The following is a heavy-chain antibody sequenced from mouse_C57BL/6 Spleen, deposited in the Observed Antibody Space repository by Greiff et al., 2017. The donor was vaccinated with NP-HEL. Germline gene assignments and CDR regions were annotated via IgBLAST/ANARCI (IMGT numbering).Heavy chain of an antibody. CDR1: GYTFTSYW. J-gene: IGHJ4*01. CDR2: IDPNSGGT. CDR3: ARRLGQGYALDY. V-gene: IGHV1-72*01. D-gene: IGHD4-1*01. Sequence: QQSCKASGYTFTSYWMHWVKQRPGRGLEWIGRIDPNSGGTKYNEKFKSKATLTVDKPSSTAYMQLSSLTSEDSAVYYCARRLGQGYALDYWGQGTSVTVSS.